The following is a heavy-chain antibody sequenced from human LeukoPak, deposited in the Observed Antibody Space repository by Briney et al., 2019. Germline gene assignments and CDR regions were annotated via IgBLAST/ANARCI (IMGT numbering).Heavy chain of an antibody. V-gene: IGHV1-2*02. CDR3: ATLVGGDNWNYDDY. Sequence: ASVKVSFKASGYTFSGTGWYLYWLRQAPGQGLERMGWISPNNGARAYAQKFQGRVAMTRETSITTAYMELSRLRSDDTAVYYCATLVGGDNWNYDDYWGQGTLVTVSS. J-gene: IGHJ4*02. CDR2: ISPNNGAR. D-gene: IGHD1-20*01. CDR1: GYTFSGTGWY.